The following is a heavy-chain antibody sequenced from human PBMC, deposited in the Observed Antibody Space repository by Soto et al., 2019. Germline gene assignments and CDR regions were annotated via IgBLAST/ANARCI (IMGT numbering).Heavy chain of an antibody. CDR2: IKEDGSEK. V-gene: IGHV3-7*01. CDR1: GFTFSNYW. Sequence: VQLVESGGGLVQPGGSLRLSCAASGFTFSNYWMSWVRQAPGKGLEWVANIKEDGSEKSYVDSAKGRFTISRDNAKNSLYLQMNSLTAEDTAVYFCARGGLSVTPADYWGQGTLVTVSS. CDR3: ARGGLSVTPADY. J-gene: IGHJ4*02. D-gene: IGHD2-15*01.